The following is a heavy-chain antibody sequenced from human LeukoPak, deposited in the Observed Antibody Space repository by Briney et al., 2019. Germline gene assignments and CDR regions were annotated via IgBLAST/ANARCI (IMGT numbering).Heavy chain of an antibody. D-gene: IGHD6-6*01. J-gene: IGHJ6*03. V-gene: IGHV3-23*01. CDR3: ARDRHVPGLYYYYMDV. CDR2: ISGTGGTT. CDR1: GFTFNIYA. Sequence: RAGGSLRLSCAASGFTFNIYAMNWVRQTPGKGLEWVSTISGTGGTTFYADSVKGRFTISRDSFRNTLYLQMNSLRDEDTAVYFCARDRHVPGLYYYYMDVWGKGTTVTVSS.